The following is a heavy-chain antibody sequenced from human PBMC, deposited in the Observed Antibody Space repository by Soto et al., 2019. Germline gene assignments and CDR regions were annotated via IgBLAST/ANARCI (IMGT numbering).Heavy chain of an antibody. Sequence: GASVKVSCKASGGTFSSYTISWLRQAPGQGHEWMGGIIPVFGTAHYAQKFQGRVTINADEFRTTNYMEVSSLRCENSAVYYCASFGFSGCNQGHWGQGTLVTVSS. CDR1: GGTFSSYT. V-gene: IGHV1-69*13. CDR2: IIPVFGTA. D-gene: IGHD1-26*01. J-gene: IGHJ4*02. CDR3: ASFGFSGCNQGH.